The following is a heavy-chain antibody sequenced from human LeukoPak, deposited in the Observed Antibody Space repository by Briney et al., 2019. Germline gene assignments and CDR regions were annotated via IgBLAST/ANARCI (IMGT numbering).Heavy chain of an antibody. D-gene: IGHD1-26*01. CDR1: GGSLSTGTDY. V-gene: IGHV4-61*02. CDR3: ARESLGPPYYFDY. CDR2: IYTSGST. J-gene: IGHJ4*02. Sequence: SETLSLTCTVSGGSLSTGTDYWSWIRQPAGKGLEWSGRIYTSGSTNYNPSLKSRVTISVDTSKNQFSLKLSSVTAADTAVYYCARESLGPPYYFDYWGQGTLVTVSS.